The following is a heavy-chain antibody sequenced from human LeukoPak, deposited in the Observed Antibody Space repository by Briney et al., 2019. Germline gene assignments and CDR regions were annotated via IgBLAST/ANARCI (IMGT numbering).Heavy chain of an antibody. CDR1: GFTVSSNY. CDR2: IYSGGST. J-gene: IGHJ5*02. CDR3: ARVPGQQLVIDP. Sequence: GGSLRLFCAASGFTVSSNYMSWVRQAPGKGLEGVSVIYSGGSTYYADSVNDRFTNSRSNSKNKLYLQMNSLRAEDTAVYYCARVPGQQLVIDPWGQGTLVTVSS. V-gene: IGHV3-66*01. D-gene: IGHD6-13*01.